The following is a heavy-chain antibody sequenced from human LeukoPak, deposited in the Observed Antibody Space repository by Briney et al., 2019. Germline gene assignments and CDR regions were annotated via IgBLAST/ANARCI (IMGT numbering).Heavy chain of an antibody. D-gene: IGHD3-10*01. V-gene: IGHV4-39*07. CDR1: GGSISSSSYY. CDR2: IYYSGST. J-gene: IGHJ4*02. Sequence: SETLSLTCTVSGGSISSSSYYWGWIRQPPGKGLEWIGSIYYSGSTYYNPSLKSRVTISVDTSKNQFSLKLSSVTAADTAVYYCASIGSITMVRGDPFDYWGQGTLVTVSS. CDR3: ASIGSITMVRGDPFDY.